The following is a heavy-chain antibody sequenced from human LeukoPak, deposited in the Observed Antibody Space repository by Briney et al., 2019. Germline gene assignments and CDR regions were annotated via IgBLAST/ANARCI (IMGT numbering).Heavy chain of an antibody. CDR2: INPNSGGT. J-gene: IGHJ5*02. CDR3: ALYSYGFFDP. Sequence: ASVKVSCKATGYTFTGYYTHWVRQAPGQGLEWMGWINPNSGGTNYAQKFQGRVTMTRDTSISTAYMELSRLRSDDTAVYYCALYSYGFFDPWGQGTLVTVSS. V-gene: IGHV1-2*02. CDR1: GYTFTGYY. D-gene: IGHD5-18*01.